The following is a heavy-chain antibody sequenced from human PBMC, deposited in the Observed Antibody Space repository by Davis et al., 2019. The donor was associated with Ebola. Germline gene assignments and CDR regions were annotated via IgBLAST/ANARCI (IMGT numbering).Heavy chain of an antibody. CDR3: ASGWLRGRFDP. CDR1: GDSVSSGSTA. CDR2: IYYSSKWYH. J-gene: IGHJ5*02. V-gene: IGHV6-1*01. D-gene: IGHD6-19*01. Sequence: HSQTLSLTCAISGDSVSSGSTAWNWIRQSPLRGLEWLGRIYYSSKWYHNYAVSVSSRITINPDTSKNLFSLQLSSVTPEDTAVYYCASGWLRGRFDPWGQGTLVTVSS.